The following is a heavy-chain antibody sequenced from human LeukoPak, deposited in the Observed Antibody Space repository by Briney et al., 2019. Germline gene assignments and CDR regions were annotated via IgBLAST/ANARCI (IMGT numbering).Heavy chain of an antibody. D-gene: IGHD3-22*01. CDR3: ARVVYYDSSGYPFDY. Sequence: PSLKSRVTISIDRSNNQFSLKLSSVTVADTAVYDCARVVYYDSSGYPFDYWGQGTLVTVSS. V-gene: IGHV4-34*01. J-gene: IGHJ4*02.